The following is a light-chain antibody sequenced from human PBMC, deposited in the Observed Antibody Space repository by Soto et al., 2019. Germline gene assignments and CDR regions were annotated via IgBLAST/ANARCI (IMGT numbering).Light chain of an antibody. CDR3: AAWDDSLNGHV. J-gene: IGLJ1*01. Sequence: CVLPQPHSASGTAGQSGTISCSGSSSNIGTSSVHWFQQLPGTAPKLLISTTNQRPSGVPERFSGSKSGTSASLAISGLQSEDEADYYCAAWDDSLNGHVFGTGTKVTVL. CDR1: SSNIGTSS. CDR2: TTN. V-gene: IGLV1-44*01.